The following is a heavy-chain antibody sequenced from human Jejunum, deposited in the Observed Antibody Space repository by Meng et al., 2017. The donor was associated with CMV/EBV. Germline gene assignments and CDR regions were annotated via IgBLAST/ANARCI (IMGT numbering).Heavy chain of an antibody. CDR3: ARRHFGYYAMDV. J-gene: IGHJ6*02. D-gene: IGHD3-10*01. CDR1: GGSISSDY. CDR2: IYYSGRT. Sequence: TVAGGSISSDYWSWIRQPPGKGLEWIAYIYYSGRTSYNPSLKSRVTISVDTSKNQFSLKLSSVTAADTAVYYCARRHFGYYAMDVWGQGTTVTVSS. V-gene: IGHV4-59*12.